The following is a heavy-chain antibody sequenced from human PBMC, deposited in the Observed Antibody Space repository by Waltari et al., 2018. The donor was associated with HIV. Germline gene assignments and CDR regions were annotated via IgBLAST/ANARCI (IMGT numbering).Heavy chain of an antibody. Sequence: EVQLVESGVCLVKPGGSLRLSCVGSGFTLPTARMTWVRSAPGKGLEWVGRIKSKTDGGTTDYAAPVKGRFYISRDDSKNRVFLQMNSLKTEDTAVYYCTTVSHDFWSGYYYDYFDHWGQGTLATVSS. D-gene: IGHD3-3*01. V-gene: IGHV3-15*01. J-gene: IGHJ4*02. CDR2: IKSKTDGGTT. CDR3: TTVSHDFWSGYYYDYFDH. CDR1: GFTLPTAR.